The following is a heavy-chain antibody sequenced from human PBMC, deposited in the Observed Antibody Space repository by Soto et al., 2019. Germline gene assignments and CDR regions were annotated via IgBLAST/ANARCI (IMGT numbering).Heavy chain of an antibody. J-gene: IGHJ6*02. CDR3: ARALGERRFGAMDG. CDR2: LIPIFDTP. Sequence: QVQLVQSGAEVKKPGSSVKVSCKASGDTFISYAISWVRQAPGQGPEWMGGLIPIFDTPKYAQKFQGRVTITADESTSTAYMELSSLKFEDTAVYYCARALGERRFGAMDGWGQGTTVTVSS. CDR1: GDTFISYA. D-gene: IGHD3-10*01. V-gene: IGHV1-69*01.